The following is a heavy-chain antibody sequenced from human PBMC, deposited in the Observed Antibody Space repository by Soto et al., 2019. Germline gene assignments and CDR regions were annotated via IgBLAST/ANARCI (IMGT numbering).Heavy chain of an antibody. CDR3: AGKSTDLDAFDI. CDR2: IYYSGST. Sequence: QVQLQESGPGLVKPSQTLALTCTVSGGSISSGDYYWSWIRQPAGKGLEWIGYIYYSGSTYYNPSLKSRVTISVDTSKNQFSLKLSSVTAADTAVYYCAGKSTDLDAFDIWGQGTMVTVSS. J-gene: IGHJ3*02. V-gene: IGHV4-30-4*01. CDR1: GGSISSGDYY. D-gene: IGHD2-2*01.